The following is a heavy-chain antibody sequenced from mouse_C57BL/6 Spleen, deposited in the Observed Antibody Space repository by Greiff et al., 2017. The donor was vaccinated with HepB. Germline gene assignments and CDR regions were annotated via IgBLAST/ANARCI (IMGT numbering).Heavy chain of an antibody. CDR3: TTLQITTVVADYCDY. V-gene: IGHV14-4*01. D-gene: IGHD1-1*01. CDR1: GFNIKDDY. CDR2: IDPENGDT. Sequence: VQLQQSGAELVRPGASVKLSCTASGFNIKDDYMHWVKQRPEQGLEWIGWIDPENGDTEYASKFQGKATITADTSSNTAYLQLSSLTSEDTAVYYCTTLQITTVVADYCDYWGQGTTLTVSS. J-gene: IGHJ2*01.